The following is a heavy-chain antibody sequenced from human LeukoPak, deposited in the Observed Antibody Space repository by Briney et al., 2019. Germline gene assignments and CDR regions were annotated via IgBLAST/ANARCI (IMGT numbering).Heavy chain of an antibody. V-gene: IGHV4-39*01. CDR1: GGSISSSSYY. J-gene: IGHJ4*02. Sequence: SETLSLTCTVSGGSISSSSYYWGWIRQPPGKGLEWIGSIYYSGSTYYNPSLKSRVTISVDTSKNQFSLKPSSVTAADTAVYYCARRRDGYNMDYWGQGTLVTVSS. CDR2: IYYSGST. D-gene: IGHD5-24*01. CDR3: ARRRDGYNMDY.